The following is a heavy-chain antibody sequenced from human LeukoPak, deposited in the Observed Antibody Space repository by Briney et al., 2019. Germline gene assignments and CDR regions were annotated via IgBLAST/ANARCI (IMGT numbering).Heavy chain of an antibody. CDR3: ARDRGGGMDV. CDR1: GFTFSNRW. V-gene: IGHV3-7*01. Sequence: GGSLRLSCAASGFTFSNRWMSWVRQAPGKGLEWVANIKQDGSATYYVDSVKGRVTISRDNAKNSVYLQMSSLRVEDTAVYYCARDRGGGMDVWGKGITVTVSS. CDR2: IKQDGSAT. J-gene: IGHJ6*04. D-gene: IGHD4-23*01.